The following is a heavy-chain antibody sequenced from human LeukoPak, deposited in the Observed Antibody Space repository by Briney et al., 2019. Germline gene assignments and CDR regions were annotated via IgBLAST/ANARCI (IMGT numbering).Heavy chain of an antibody. CDR2: ISGSSTYI. D-gene: IGHD3-3*01. V-gene: IGHV3-21*01. CDR1: GFTFNSYS. CDR3: ARGGRFLEWLLYPHYYYMDV. Sequence: GGSLRLSCAASGFTFNSYSMNWVRQAPGRGLEWVSSISGSSTYIYYADSVKGRFTLSRDNAKNSLYLQMNSLRAEDTAVYYCARGGRFLEWLLYPHYYYMDVWGKGTTVTVSS. J-gene: IGHJ6*03.